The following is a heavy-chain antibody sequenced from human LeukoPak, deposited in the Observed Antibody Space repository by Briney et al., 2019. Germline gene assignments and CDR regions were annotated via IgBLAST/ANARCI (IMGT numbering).Heavy chain of an antibody. Sequence: SETLSLTCTVSSASITNYYWSWIRQPPGKGLEYIGHIYYTGTTDYNPSLKSRVTMSVDTSKNQFSLSLISVTASDTAVYFCAGAPNQHYFDYWAREPWSPSPQ. CDR3: AGAPNQHYFDY. CDR2: IYYTGTT. V-gene: IGHV4-59*01. J-gene: IGHJ4*02. CDR1: SASITNYY.